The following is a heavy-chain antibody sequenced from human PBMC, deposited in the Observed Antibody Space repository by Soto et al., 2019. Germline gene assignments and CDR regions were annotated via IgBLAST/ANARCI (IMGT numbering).Heavy chain of an antibody. D-gene: IGHD6-19*01. V-gene: IGHV1-18*01. CDR1: GYTFTNYI. CDR2: INTYGGNT. Sequence: ASVKVSCKASGYTFTNYIITWVRQAPGQGLEWLGWINTYGGNTNYAQKFQGRVTMTTDNTKNTLYLQMNSLRVEDTAVYYCTKPRSSLQWPPFDPWGHGTLVTVSS. J-gene: IGHJ5*02. CDR3: TKPRSSLQWPPFDP.